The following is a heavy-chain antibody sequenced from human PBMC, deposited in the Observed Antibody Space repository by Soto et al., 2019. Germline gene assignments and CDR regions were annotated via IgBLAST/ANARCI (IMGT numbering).Heavy chain of an antibody. CDR1: GYTLTELS. J-gene: IGHJ5*02. CDR3: ATGPRITIFGVAPGGNWFDP. D-gene: IGHD3-3*01. V-gene: IGHV1-24*01. Sequence: ASVKVSCKVSGYTLTELSMHWVRQAPGKGLEWMGGFDPEDGETIYAPKFQGRVTMTVDTSTDTAYMELSSLRSEDTAVYYCATGPRITIFGVAPGGNWFDPWGQGTLVTFSS. CDR2: FDPEDGET.